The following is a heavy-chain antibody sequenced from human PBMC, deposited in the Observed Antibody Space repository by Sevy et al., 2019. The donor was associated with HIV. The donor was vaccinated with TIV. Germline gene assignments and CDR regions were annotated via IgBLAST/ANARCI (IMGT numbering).Heavy chain of an antibody. CDR3: ARKRGVIRYYYGMDV. J-gene: IGHJ6*02. Sequence: ASVKLSCKASGYTFTSYDINWVRQATGQGLEWMGWMNPNSGNTGYAQKFQGRVTMTRNTSLSTAYMELSSLRSEDTAVYYCARKRGVIRYYYGMDVWGQGTTVTVSS. D-gene: IGHD3-16*02. V-gene: IGHV1-8*01. CDR1: GYTFTSYD. CDR2: MNPNSGNT.